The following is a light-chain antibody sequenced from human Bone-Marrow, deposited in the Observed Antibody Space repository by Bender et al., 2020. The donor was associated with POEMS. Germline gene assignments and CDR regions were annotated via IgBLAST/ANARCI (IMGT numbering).Light chain of an antibody. J-gene: IGLJ3*02. V-gene: IGLV3-27*01. CDR2: KDT. Sequence: SYELTQPSSVSVSAGQTARITCSGDVLATKYARWFQQKPGQAPVQVIYKDTDRPSGVPDRFSGSKSGTSASLAISGLRSEDEADYYCATWDDSLSGWVFGGGTKLTVL. CDR3: ATWDDSLSGWV. CDR1: VLATKY.